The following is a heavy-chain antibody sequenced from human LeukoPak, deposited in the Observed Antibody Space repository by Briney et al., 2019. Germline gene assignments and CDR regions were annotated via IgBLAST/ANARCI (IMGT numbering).Heavy chain of an antibody. J-gene: IGHJ3*02. Sequence: SVKVSCKAFGGTFSTSVISWVRQAPGQGLEWMGGIILIFGTANYAQKFQGRVTITADESTSTAYMELSSLRSEDTAVYYCARGGKKGLAFDIWGQGTMVTVSS. D-gene: IGHD3-16*01. V-gene: IGHV1-69*13. CDR1: GGTFSTSV. CDR2: IILIFGTA. CDR3: ARGGKKGLAFDI.